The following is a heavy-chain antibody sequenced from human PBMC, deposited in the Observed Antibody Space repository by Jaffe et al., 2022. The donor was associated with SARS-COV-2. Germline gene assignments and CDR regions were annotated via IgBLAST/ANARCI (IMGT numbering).Heavy chain of an antibody. V-gene: IGHV5-10-1*03. Sequence: ELQLVQSGAEVKKPGESLRISCKGSGYSFTNYWISWVRQMPGKGLEWMGRIDPSDSYTNYSPSFQGHVTFSADRSLNTAYLQWSSLEASDTAMYYCAGRISGRYYDYGMDVWGQGTTVTVS. CDR1: GYSFTNYW. J-gene: IGHJ6*02. D-gene: IGHD6-13*01. CDR3: AGRISGRYYDYGMDV. CDR2: IDPSDSYT.